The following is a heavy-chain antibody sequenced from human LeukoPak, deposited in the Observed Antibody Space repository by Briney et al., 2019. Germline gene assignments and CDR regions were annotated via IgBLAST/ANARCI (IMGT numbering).Heavy chain of an antibody. CDR2: ISSSGSTI. V-gene: IGHV3-11*01. CDR1: GFTFSDYY. Sequence: GGSLGLSCAASGFTFSDYYMSWIRQAPGKGLEWVSYISSSGSTIYYADSVKGRFTISRDNAKNSLYLQMNSLRAEDTAVYYCARDSPKLYYYHGMDVWGKGTTVTVSS. CDR3: ARDSPKLYYYHGMDV. J-gene: IGHJ6*04. D-gene: IGHD1-7*01.